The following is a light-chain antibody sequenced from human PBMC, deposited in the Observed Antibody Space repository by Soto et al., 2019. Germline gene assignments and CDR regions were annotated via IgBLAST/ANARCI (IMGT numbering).Light chain of an antibody. Sequence: EIVLSQSPATLSLSPGERVTLSCRASQSFSSYLAWYQQKPGQAPRLVIYDASRRATGIPARFSGRGSGTEFTLTISSREPEDFAVYYSQQRSNWPPVITFGQGTRLEIK. CDR1: QSFSSY. CDR2: DAS. CDR3: QQRSNWPPVIT. V-gene: IGKV3-11*01. J-gene: IGKJ5*01.